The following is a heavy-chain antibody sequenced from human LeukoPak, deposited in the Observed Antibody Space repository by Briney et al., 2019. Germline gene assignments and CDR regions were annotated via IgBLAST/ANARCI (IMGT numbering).Heavy chain of an antibody. V-gene: IGHV5-51*01. CDR2: IYPGDSDT. J-gene: IGHJ6*03. D-gene: IGHD3-22*01. CDR3: ARLLYYYDSSGKGRIMDV. CDR1: GYSFTSYW. Sequence: GESLKISCKGSGYSFTSYWIGWVRQMPGKGLEWMGIIYPGDSDTRYSPSFQGQVTISADKSISTAYLQWSSLKASDTAMYYCARLLYYYDSSGKGRIMDVWGKGTTVTVSS.